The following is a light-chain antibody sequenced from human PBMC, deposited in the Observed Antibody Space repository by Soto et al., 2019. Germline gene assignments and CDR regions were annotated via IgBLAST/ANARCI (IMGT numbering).Light chain of an antibody. Sequence: QSALTQPRSVSGSPGRSVTISCTGTSSDVGGYNYVSWYQQHPGKAPKVMIYDVSERPSGVPDRFSGSKSGNTASLTISGLQAEDEADYYCCSYAGSPRYVLGAGTKLTVL. J-gene: IGLJ1*01. CDR1: SSDVGGYNY. V-gene: IGLV2-11*01. CDR3: CSYAGSPRYV. CDR2: DVS.